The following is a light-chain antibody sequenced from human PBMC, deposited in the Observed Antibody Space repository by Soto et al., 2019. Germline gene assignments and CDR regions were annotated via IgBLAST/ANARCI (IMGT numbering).Light chain of an antibody. J-gene: IGKJ4*01. V-gene: IGKV3D-15*01. CDR1: QSVSSN. CDR3: QQYNFWPLT. CDR2: GAS. Sequence: IVITQSPATLSVSPGERATLSCRASQSVSSNYLAWCLQRPGQTPRLLIYGASTRAAGIPDRFSGSGSGTDFTLTISSLQSEDFAVYYCQQYNFWPLTFGGGTKVDIK.